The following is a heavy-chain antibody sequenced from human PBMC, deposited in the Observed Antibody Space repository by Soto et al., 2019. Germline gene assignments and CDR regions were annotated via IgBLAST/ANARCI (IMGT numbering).Heavy chain of an antibody. J-gene: IGHJ6*02. Sequence: PSETLSLTCTVSGGSISSGGYYWSWIRQHPGKGLEWIGYIYYSGSTYYNPSLKSRVTISVDTSKNQFSLKLSFVTAADTAVYYCARGAWLGGGMDVWGQGTTVTVSS. CDR1: GGSISSGGYY. CDR2: IYYSGST. D-gene: IGHD5-12*01. V-gene: IGHV4-31*03. CDR3: ARGAWLGGGMDV.